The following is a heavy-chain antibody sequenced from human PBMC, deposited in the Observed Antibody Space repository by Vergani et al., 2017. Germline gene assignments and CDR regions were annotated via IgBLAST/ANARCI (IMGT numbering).Heavy chain of an antibody. D-gene: IGHD3-10*01. J-gene: IGHJ4*02. V-gene: IGHV4-59*02. CDR1: GASVNSSY. CDR3: ARSRIYYGAGSPDY. Sequence: QVKLQESGPGLVKPSETLSLPCTVPGASVNSSYWSLIRQPPGKGLGWMGIVSFRWDTLYDPSVKGRMTMSLNTSSNQFSLYLTAVTAADTAVYCCARSRIYYGAGSPDYWGQGTLVTVSS. CDR2: VSFRWDT.